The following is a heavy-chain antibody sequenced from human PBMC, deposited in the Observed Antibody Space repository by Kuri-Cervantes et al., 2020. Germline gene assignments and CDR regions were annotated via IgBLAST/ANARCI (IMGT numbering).Heavy chain of an antibody. CDR2: IRWNSGSI. D-gene: IGHD4-17*01. J-gene: IGHJ4*02. CDR3: ARETTVTTVVDY. CDR1: GFTFDDYA. Sequence: SLKISCAASGFTFDDYAMHWVRQAPGKGLEWVSGIRWNSGSIGYADSVKCRFTISRDNAKNSLYLQMNSLRAEDTAVYYCARETTVTTVVDYWGQGTLVTVSS. V-gene: IGHV3-9*01.